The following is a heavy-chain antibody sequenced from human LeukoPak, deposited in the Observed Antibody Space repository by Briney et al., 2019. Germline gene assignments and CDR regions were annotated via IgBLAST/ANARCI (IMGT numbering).Heavy chain of an antibody. V-gene: IGHV3-23*01. Sequence: GGSLRLSCAASGFTFSSYAMSWVRQAPGKGLEWVSAISGSGGSTYYANSVKGRFTISRDNSKNTLYLQMNSLRAEDTAVYYCAKDVWFGDTAGAFDIWDQGTMVTVSS. CDR2: ISGSGGST. CDR3: AKDVWFGDTAGAFDI. D-gene: IGHD3-10*01. J-gene: IGHJ3*02. CDR1: GFTFSSYA.